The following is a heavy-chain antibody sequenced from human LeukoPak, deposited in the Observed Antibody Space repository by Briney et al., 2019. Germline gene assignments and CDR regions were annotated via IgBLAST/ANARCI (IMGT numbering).Heavy chain of an antibody. J-gene: IGHJ6*02. Sequence: RAGGSLRLSCAASGFTFDDYAMHWVRQAPGKGLEWVSGISWNSGSIGYADSVKGRFTISRDNAKNSLYLQMKSLRAEDTALYYCAKGSGYSYAVDYYYYGMDVWGQGTTVTVSS. V-gene: IGHV3-9*01. D-gene: IGHD5-18*01. CDR2: ISWNSGSI. CDR3: AKGSGYSYAVDYYYYGMDV. CDR1: GFTFDDYA.